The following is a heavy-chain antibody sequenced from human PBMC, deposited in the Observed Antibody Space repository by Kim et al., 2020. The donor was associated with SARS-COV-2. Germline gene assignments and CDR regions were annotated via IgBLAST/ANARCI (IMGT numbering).Heavy chain of an antibody. CDR1: GGSFSGYY. Sequence: SETLSLTCAVYGGSFSGYYWSWIRQPPGKGLEWIGEINHSGSTNYNPSLKSRVTISVDTSKNQFSLKLSSVTAADTAVYYCARGPLVVVVAATRWFDPWG. D-gene: IGHD2-15*01. CDR2: INHSGST. V-gene: IGHV4-34*01. CDR3: ARGPLVVVVAATRWFDP. J-gene: IGHJ5*02.